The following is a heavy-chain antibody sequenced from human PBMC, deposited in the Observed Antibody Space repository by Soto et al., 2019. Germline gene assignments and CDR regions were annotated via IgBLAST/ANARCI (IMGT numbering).Heavy chain of an antibody. D-gene: IGHD2-21*02. J-gene: IGHJ6*02. V-gene: IGHV1-3*01. CDR3: ASAYCGGDCSNYYYGMDV. Sequence: ASVKVSCEASGYTFTSYAMHWVRQAPGQRLEWMGWINAGNSNTKYSQKFQSRVTITRDTSASTAYMELSSLRSEDTAVYYCASAYCGGDCSNYYYGMDVWGQGTTVTVSS. CDR1: GYTFTSYA. CDR2: INAGNSNT.